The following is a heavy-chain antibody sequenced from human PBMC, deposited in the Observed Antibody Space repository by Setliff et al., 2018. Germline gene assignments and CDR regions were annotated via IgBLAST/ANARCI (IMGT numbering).Heavy chain of an antibody. CDR2: ISSSSSYI. CDR1: GFTFSSYS. J-gene: IGHJ4*02. CDR3: ARDGHCGGDCYS. Sequence: GESLSLSCAASGFTFSSYSMNWVRQAPGKGLEWVSSISSSSSYIYYADSVKGRFTISRDNAKNSLYLQMNSLRAEDTAVYYCARDGHCGGDCYSWGQGTLVTVSS. V-gene: IGHV3-21*01. D-gene: IGHD2-21*02.